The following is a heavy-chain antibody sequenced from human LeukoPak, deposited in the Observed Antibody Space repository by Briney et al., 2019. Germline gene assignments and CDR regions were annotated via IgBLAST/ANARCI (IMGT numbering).Heavy chain of an antibody. CDR1: GFTFSSYG. D-gene: IGHD6-19*01. J-gene: IGHJ6*03. CDR2: ISYDGSNK. CDR3: AKDAVAGDYYYYYYMDV. V-gene: IGHV3-30*18. Sequence: GGSLRLSCAASGFTFSSYGMHWVRQAPGKGLEWVAVISYDGSNKYYADSVKGRFTISRDNSKNTLYLQMNSLRAEDTAVYYCAKDAVAGDYYYYYYMDVWGKGTTVTVSS.